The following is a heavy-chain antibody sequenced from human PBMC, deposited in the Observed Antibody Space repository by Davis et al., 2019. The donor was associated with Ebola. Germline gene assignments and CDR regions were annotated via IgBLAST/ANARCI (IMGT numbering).Heavy chain of an antibody. D-gene: IGHD3-22*01. V-gene: IGHV3-15*07. CDR2: IKSKTDGGTT. J-gene: IGHJ6*02. Sequence: GESLKISCAGSGFTFTNAWMNWVRQAPGKGLEWVGRIKSKTDGGTTDYAAPVKGRFTISRDDSKNTLYLQMNSLKTEDTAVYYCTTATMIVVVITYGMDVWGQGTTVTVSS. CDR3: TTATMIVVVITYGMDV. CDR1: GFTFTNAW.